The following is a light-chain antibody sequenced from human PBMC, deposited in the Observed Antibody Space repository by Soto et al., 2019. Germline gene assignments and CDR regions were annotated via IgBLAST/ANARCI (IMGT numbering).Light chain of an antibody. V-gene: IGKV3-20*01. CDR1: QSVSSSY. CDR3: QHYASLRVE. J-gene: IGKJ1*01. CDR2: GAS. Sequence: EIVLTQSPGTLSLSPGERATLSCRASQSVSSSYLAWYQQKPGQAPRLLNDGASSRATGIPDRFSGSGSGTDFTLTISRLEPEDFVVYYCQHYASLRVELGQGTKVEIK.